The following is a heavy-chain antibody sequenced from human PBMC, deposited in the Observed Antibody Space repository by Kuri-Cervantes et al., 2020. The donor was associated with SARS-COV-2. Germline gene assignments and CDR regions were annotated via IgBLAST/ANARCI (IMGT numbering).Heavy chain of an antibody. CDR2: INHSGST. Sequence: SETLSLTCAVYGGSFSGYYWSWIRQPPGKGLEWIGEINHSGSTSYNTSLKSRVIMSVDTSKNQFSLKLRSVTAADTAVYYCARGHSSSFDYWGQGTLVTVSS. D-gene: IGHD6-13*01. CDR3: ARGHSSSFDY. CDR1: GGSFSGYY. V-gene: IGHV4-34*01. J-gene: IGHJ4*02.